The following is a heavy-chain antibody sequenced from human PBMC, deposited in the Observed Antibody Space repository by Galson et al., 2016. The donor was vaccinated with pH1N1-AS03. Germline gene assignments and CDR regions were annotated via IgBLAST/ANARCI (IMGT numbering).Heavy chain of an antibody. J-gene: IGHJ4*02. CDR3: ARLWFYGPYYFDY. Sequence: SETLSLTCTVSGGSVSSSSYSWSWIRQPPGRGLEWIGYIFYSGSTNYNPSLKSRVTISVDTSKNQFSLKLSSVTAADTAIYYCARLWFYGPYYFDYWGQGTLVTVSS. CDR1: GGSVSSSSYS. CDR2: IFYSGST. D-gene: IGHD2/OR15-2a*01. V-gene: IGHV4-61*01.